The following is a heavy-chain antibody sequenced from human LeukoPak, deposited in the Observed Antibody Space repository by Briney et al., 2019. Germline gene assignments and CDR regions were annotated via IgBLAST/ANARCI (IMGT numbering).Heavy chain of an antibody. CDR1: GGSISNYY. J-gene: IGHJ3*02. CDR2: LHASGST. V-gene: IGHV4-4*07. Sequence: SETLSLTCSVSGGSISNYYWNWIRQPAGKGLEWIGRLHASGSTRYNPSFGTRVTMSADTSKNQLSLKLTSVTAADTALYFCARDQSGSGGHNYDAFDIWGQGTMVTVYS. CDR3: ARDQSGSGGHNYDAFDI. D-gene: IGHD1-20*01.